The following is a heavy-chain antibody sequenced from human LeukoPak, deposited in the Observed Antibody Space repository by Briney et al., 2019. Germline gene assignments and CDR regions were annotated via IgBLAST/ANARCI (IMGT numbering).Heavy chain of an antibody. Sequence: GGSLRLSCAASGFTFSSFGMSWVRQAPGKGLEWVSFIYSDNTHYSDSVKGRFTISRDKSKNTLYLQMNSLRAEDTAVYYCARRAGAYSHPYDYWGQGTLVTVSS. V-gene: IGHV3-53*01. D-gene: IGHD4/OR15-4a*01. CDR3: ARRAGAYSHPYDY. CDR1: GFTFSSFG. CDR2: IYSDNT. J-gene: IGHJ4*02.